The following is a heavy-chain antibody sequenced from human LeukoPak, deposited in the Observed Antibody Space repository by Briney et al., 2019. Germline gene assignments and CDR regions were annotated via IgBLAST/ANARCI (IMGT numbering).Heavy chain of an antibody. Sequence: GESLKISCKGSGYSFTSYWIGWVRQMPGKGLEWMGIIYPGDSETRYSPSFQGQVTISADKSISTAYLQWSSLKASDTAMYYCARLAYCGGDCYSTGFDYWGQGTRVTVSS. CDR1: GYSFTSYW. V-gene: IGHV5-51*01. CDR3: ARLAYCGGDCYSTGFDY. J-gene: IGHJ4*02. CDR2: IYPGDSET. D-gene: IGHD2-21*02.